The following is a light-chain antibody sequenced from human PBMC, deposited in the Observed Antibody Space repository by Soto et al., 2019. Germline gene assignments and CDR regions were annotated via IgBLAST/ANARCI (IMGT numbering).Light chain of an antibody. CDR1: QSVSSN. V-gene: IGKV3-15*01. Sequence: EIVMTQSPATLSVSPGERATLSCRASQSVSSNLAWYQQKPGQAPRLLIYGASTRATGIPARFIGSGSGTEFTLTISSLQSEYFAVYYCQQYNNWPPVTFGQGTKVEIK. CDR3: QQYNNWPPVT. J-gene: IGKJ1*01. CDR2: GAS.